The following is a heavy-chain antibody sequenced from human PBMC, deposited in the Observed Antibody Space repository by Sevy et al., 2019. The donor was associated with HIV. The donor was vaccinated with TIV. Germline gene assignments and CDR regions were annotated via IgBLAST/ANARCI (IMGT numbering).Heavy chain of an antibody. Sequence: GSLRLSCAASGLTFSKYSMSWVRQPPGKGLEWVSTLSFGCGEINHADSVKGRFTISRDNSKNSLYLQMNNLRAEDTAVYYCAREGCTKPHDYWGQGTLVTVSS. CDR3: AREGCTKPHDY. D-gene: IGHD2-8*01. V-gene: IGHV3-23*01. CDR1: GLTFSKYS. CDR2: LSFGCGEI. J-gene: IGHJ4*02.